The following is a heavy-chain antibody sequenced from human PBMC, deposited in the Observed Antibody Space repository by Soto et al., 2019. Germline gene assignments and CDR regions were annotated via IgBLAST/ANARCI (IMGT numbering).Heavy chain of an antibody. J-gene: IGHJ6*02. D-gene: IGHD2-15*01. CDR1: GDSVSSSSVA. V-gene: IGHV6-1*01. Sequence: SQTLSLSCVVSGDSVSSSSVAWNWVRQSPSRGLEWLGRTYYRSRWYSDFAVSVRGRIVINADTSKNQFSLQLNSVTPEDTAVYFCARSEEDSDYYYYGLDVWGQGTTVTVSS. CDR3: ARSEEDSDYYYYGLDV. CDR2: TYYRSRWYS.